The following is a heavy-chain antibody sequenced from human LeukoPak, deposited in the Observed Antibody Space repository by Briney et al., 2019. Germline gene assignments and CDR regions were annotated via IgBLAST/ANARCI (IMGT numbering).Heavy chain of an antibody. CDR2: INHSGST. CDR3: AISRSSSWYRGFDY. J-gene: IGHJ4*02. V-gene: IGHV4-34*01. CDR1: GGSFSGYY. Sequence: SETLSLTCAVYGGSFSGYYLSWIRQPPGKGLEWIGEINHSGSTNYNPSLKSRVTISVDTSKNQFSLKLSSVTAADTAVYYCAISRSSSWYRGFDYWGQGTLVTVSS. D-gene: IGHD6-13*01.